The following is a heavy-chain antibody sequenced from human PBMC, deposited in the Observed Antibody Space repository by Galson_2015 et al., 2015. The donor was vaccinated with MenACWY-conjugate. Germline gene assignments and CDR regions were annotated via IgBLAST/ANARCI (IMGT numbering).Heavy chain of an antibody. J-gene: IGHJ6*02. CDR1: GDSVSSNSAA. Sequence: CAISGDSVSSNSAAWNWIRQSPSRGLEWLGRTYFRFKWFNDYAESVKSRITIEADTSKNQFSLHLNSVTPDDTAVYYCTTGDGYNLSHLAASRSYSNGMDVWGQGTTVPVSS. D-gene: IGHD5-24*01. CDR3: TTGDGYNLSHLAASRSYSNGMDV. V-gene: IGHV6-1*01. CDR2: TYFRFKWFN.